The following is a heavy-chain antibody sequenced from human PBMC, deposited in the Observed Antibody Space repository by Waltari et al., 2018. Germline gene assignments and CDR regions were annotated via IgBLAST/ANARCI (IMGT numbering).Heavy chain of an antibody. CDR3: ARVITMIDKNAFDI. CDR1: GGTFSSYA. J-gene: IGHJ3*02. Sequence: QVQLVQSGAEVKKPGSSVKVSCKASGGTFSSYAISWVRPAPGQGLEWMGGIIPILGIANYAQKFQCRVTITADKSTSTAYMELSSLRSEDTAVYYCARVITMIDKNAFDIWGQGTMVTVSS. V-gene: IGHV1-69*10. D-gene: IGHD3-22*01. CDR2: IIPILGIA.